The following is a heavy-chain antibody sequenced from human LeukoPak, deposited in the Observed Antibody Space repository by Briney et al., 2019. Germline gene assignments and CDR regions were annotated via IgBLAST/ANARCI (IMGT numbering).Heavy chain of an antibody. J-gene: IGHJ4*02. CDR1: GGFISSYY. V-gene: IGHV4-59*12. D-gene: IGHD4-17*01. CDR3: ARVDYGDYAAPFDY. Sequence: PSETLSLTCTVSGGFISSYYWSWVRQPPAKALHLIGYMYYNERTNYNPSLKSRVTISVDTSKNQFSLKLSSVTAADTAVYYCARVDYGDYAAPFDYWGQGTLVTVSS. CDR2: MYYNERT.